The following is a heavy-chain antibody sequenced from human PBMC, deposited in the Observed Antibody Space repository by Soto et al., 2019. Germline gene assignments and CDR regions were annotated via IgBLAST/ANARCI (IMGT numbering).Heavy chain of an antibody. D-gene: IGHD2-21*01. V-gene: IGHV1-69*02. J-gene: IGHJ4*02. CDR1: GGTFSSYT. Sequence: GASVKVSCKASGGTFSSYTISWVRQAPGQGLEWMGRIIPILGIANYAQKFQGRVTITADKSTSTAYMELSSLRSEDTAVYYCGRDNPYCGGDCDCGGNDYWGKGTLVTVSS. CDR3: GRDNPYCGGDCDCGGNDY. CDR2: IIPILGIA.